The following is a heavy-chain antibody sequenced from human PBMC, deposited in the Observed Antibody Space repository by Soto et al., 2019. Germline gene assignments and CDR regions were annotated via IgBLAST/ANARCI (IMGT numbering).Heavy chain of an antibody. J-gene: IGHJ6*02. D-gene: IGHD4-17*01. V-gene: IGHV3-23*01. CDR1: GFPFGDFA. CDR2: ISVSGGSS. Sequence: GGSLRLSCAGSGFPFGDFAMSWVRQGPGKGLEWISDISVSGGSSDYADSVKGRFTISRDNSKNTLFLQMNSLRGEDTAVYYCARAAGYGDYYYYYGMDVWGQGTTVTVSS. CDR3: ARAAGYGDYYYYYGMDV.